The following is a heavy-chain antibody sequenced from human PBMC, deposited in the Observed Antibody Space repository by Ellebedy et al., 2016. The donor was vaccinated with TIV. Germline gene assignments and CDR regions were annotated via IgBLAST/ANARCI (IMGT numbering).Heavy chain of an antibody. CDR3: ARGAPFPYYFDS. CDR1: GGFISNYY. Sequence: MPSETLSLTCAVSGGFISNYYWTWIRQSPETGLEWIGYIYHSGSNGSNPSLKSRVTISVDTPKNQFSLKLTSVTAADTADYYCARGAPFPYYFDSWGQGLLVTVSS. V-gene: IGHV4-59*01. CDR2: IYHSGSN. J-gene: IGHJ4*02.